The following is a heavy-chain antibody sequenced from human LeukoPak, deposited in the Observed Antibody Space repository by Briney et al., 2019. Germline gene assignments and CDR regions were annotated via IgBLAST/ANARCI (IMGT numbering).Heavy chain of an antibody. CDR2: ISSNGGST. D-gene: IGHD6-13*01. CDR3: VKSYSSSWPAFDY. J-gene: IGHJ4*02. CDR1: GFTLSSYA. Sequence: GGSLRLSCSASGFTLSSYAMHWVRQAPGKGLEYVSAISSNGGSTYYADSVKGRFTISRDNSKNTLYLQMSSLRAEDTAVYYCVKSYSSSWPAFDYWGQGTLVTVSS. V-gene: IGHV3-64D*06.